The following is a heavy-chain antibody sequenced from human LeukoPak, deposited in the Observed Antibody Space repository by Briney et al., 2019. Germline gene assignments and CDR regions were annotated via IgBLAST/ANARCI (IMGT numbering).Heavy chain of an antibody. Sequence: PSETLSLTCAVYGGSFSGYYWSWIRQPPGKGLEWIGEINHSGSTNYNPSLKSRVTISVDTSKNQFSLKLSSVTAADTAVYYCARGEWELPDVWGQGTMVTVSS. CDR2: INHSGST. CDR1: GGSFSGYY. V-gene: IGHV4-34*01. J-gene: IGHJ6*02. CDR3: ARGEWELPDV. D-gene: IGHD1-26*01.